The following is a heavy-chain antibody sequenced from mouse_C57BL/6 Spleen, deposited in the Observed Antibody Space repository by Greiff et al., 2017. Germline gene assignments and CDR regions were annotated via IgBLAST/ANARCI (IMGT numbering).Heavy chain of an antibody. CDR3: ARGAPWFAY. Sequence: EVKVEESGPGLVKPSQSLSLTCSVTGYSITSGYYWNWIRQFPGNKLEWMGYISYDGSNNYNPSLKNRISITRDTSKNQFFLKLNSVTTEDTATYYCARGAPWFAYWGQGTLVTVSA. V-gene: IGHV3-6*01. CDR2: ISYDGSN. J-gene: IGHJ3*01. CDR1: GYSITSGYY.